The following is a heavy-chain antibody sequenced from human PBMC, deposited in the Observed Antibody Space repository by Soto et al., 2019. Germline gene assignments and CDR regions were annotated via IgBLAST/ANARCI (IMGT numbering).Heavy chain of an antibody. J-gene: IGHJ6*02. V-gene: IGHV1-18*01. D-gene: IGHD6-6*01. Sequence: QVQLVQSGAEVKKPGASVKVSCKASGYTFTSHGISWVRQAPGQGLEWMGWISAYNGNTNYAQKLQGRVTMTTDTSTSTAYMELRSLRSDDTAVYYCARDLEYSSSLSYYYYGMDVWGQGTTVTVSS. CDR3: ARDLEYSSSLSYYYYGMDV. CDR1: GYTFTSHG. CDR2: ISAYNGNT.